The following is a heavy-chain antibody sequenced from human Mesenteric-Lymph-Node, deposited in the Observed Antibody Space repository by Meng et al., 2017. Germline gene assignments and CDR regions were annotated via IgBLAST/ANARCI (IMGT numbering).Heavy chain of an antibody. J-gene: IGHJ4*02. V-gene: IGHV3-7*01. CDR3: ARDIAVATFN. CDR2: IKQDGSEK. Sequence: GESLKIFCAASGFTFSSYAMHWVRQAPGKGLEWVANIKQDGSEKYYVDSVKGRFTISRDNAKNSLYLQMNSLRAEDTAVYYCARDIAVATFNWGQGTLVTVSS. CDR1: GFTFSSYA. D-gene: IGHD5-12*01.